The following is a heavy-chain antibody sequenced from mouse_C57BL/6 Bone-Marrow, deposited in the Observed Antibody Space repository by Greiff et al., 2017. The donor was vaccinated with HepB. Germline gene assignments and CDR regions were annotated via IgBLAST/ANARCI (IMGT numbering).Heavy chain of an antibody. D-gene: IGHD1-1*01. V-gene: IGHV1-52*01. CDR2: IDPSDSET. Sequence: QVQLQQPGAELVRPGSSVKLSCKASGYTFTSYWMHWVKQRPIQGLEWIGNIDPSDSETHYNQKFKDKATLTVDKSSSTAYMQLSSLTSEDSAVYYGERCPCTGVGDYFDYWGQGTTLTVSS. CDR1: GYTFTSYW. J-gene: IGHJ2*01. CDR3: ERCPCTGVGDYFDY.